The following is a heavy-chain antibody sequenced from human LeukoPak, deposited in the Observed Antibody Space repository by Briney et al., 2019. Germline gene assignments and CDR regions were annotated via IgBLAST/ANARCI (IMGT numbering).Heavy chain of an antibody. CDR2: ISSSSSYI. V-gene: IGHV3-21*01. CDR3: ARIMYYDFWSGLYYYYYYMDV. J-gene: IGHJ6*03. CDR1: GFTFSSYS. D-gene: IGHD3-3*01. Sequence: PGGSLRLSCAASGFTFSSYSMNWVRQAPGKGLEWVSSISSSSSYIYYADSVKGRFTISRDNAKNSLYLQMNSLRAEDTAVYYCARIMYYDFWSGLYYYYYYMDVWGEGTTVTVSS.